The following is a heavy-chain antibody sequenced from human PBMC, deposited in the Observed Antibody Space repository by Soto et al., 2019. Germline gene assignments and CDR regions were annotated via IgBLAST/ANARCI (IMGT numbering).Heavy chain of an antibody. D-gene: IGHD2-15*01. Sequence: PSETLSLTCTVSGGSISSYYWSWIRQPPGKGLEWIGYIYYSGSTNYNPSLKSRVTISVDTSKNQFSLKLTSVTAVDTAVYYCATRDTEVPTHSWREGTPVTV. CDR1: GGSISSYY. J-gene: IGHJ4*02. CDR2: IYYSGST. V-gene: IGHV4-59*12. CDR3: ATRDTEVPTHS.